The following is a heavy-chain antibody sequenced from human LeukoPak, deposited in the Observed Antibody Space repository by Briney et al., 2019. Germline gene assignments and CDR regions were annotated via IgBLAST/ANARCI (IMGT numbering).Heavy chain of an antibody. V-gene: IGHV3-43*01. CDR3: AKDLLAYCGGDCYSMAFDY. J-gene: IGHJ4*02. D-gene: IGHD2-21*02. CDR1: GFTFDDYT. Sequence: SGGSLRLSCAASGFTFDDYTMHWVRQAPGKGLNWVSLISWDGGSTYFADSVKGRFTISRDNSKNSLYLQMNSLRGEDTAVYYCAKDLLAYCGGDCYSMAFDYWGQGTLVTVSS. CDR2: ISWDGGST.